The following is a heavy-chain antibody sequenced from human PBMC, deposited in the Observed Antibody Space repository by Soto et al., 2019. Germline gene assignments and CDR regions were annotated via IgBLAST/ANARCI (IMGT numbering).Heavy chain of an antibody. J-gene: IGHJ6*02. CDR1: GGTFSSYA. V-gene: IGHV1-69*12. CDR3: ASRITGSPNYYSGMDV. D-gene: IGHD1-20*01. Sequence: QVQLMQSGAEVKKPGSSVKVSCKASGGTFSSYAINWVRQAPGQGLEWMGGIIPIFGTADYAQKFQGRVTITADESTSTAYMELSSLRSEDTAVYYWASRITGSPNYYSGMDVWGQGTTVTVSS. CDR2: IIPIFGTA.